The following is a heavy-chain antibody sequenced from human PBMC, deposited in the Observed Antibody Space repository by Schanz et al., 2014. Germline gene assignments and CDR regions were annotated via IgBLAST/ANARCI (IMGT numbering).Heavy chain of an antibody. J-gene: IGHJ3*01. CDR2: IDPNSGGT. V-gene: IGHV1-2*02. Sequence: QVQLVQSGADVKKPGASVKVSCKASGNTLSAYYIHWIRQAPGQGLEWMGWIDPNSGGTNYAQKFQGRGTMTSDTSITTVYMEVNSLTSDDTAVFYCARTASHDVWRGYIPHYAFDLWGQGTVVIVSS. CDR3: ARTASHDVWRGYIPHYAFDL. D-gene: IGHD3-3*01. CDR1: GNTLSAYY.